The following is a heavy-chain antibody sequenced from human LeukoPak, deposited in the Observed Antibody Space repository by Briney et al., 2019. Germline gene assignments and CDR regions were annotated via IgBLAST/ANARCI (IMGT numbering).Heavy chain of an antibody. J-gene: IGHJ4*02. CDR2: IYPRDGST. Sequence: ASVKVSCKASGYSFTSNYIHWVRQAPGQGLEWMGMIYPRDGSTSYAQKFQGRVTVTRDTSTSTVHMEMSGLRSEDTAVYYCARDQEAFDYWGQGTLVTVSS. CDR3: ARDQEAFDY. CDR1: GYSFTSNY. V-gene: IGHV1-46*01.